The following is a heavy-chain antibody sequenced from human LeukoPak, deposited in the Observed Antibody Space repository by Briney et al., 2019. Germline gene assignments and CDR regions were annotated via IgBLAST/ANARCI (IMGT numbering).Heavy chain of an antibody. V-gene: IGHV3-23*01. Sequence: PGGSLRLSCAASGFPFSSYAMSWVRQAPGKGLEWLSYITSSGSTTHYADSVKGRFTISRDNSKNTLYLQMNSLRAEDTAVYYCAKQGLTVVPAATPGYGYYYYMDVWGKGTTVTISS. CDR2: ITSSGSTT. J-gene: IGHJ6*03. D-gene: IGHD2-2*01. CDR1: GFPFSSYA. CDR3: AKQGLTVVPAATPGYGYYYYMDV.